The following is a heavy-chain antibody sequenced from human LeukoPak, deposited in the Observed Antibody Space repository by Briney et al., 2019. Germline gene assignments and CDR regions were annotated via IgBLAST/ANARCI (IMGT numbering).Heavy chain of an antibody. Sequence: GGSLRLSCAASGFTFSNSVVSWVRQAPGKGLEWVSSFSGSDKNTHHADSVKGRFTISRDNSKNTLYLQMNSLRVEDTATYYCAKLKVFGSGSWDYWGQGSLVTVSS. CDR2: FSGSDKNT. V-gene: IGHV3-23*01. CDR1: GFTFSNSV. D-gene: IGHD3-10*01. CDR3: AKLKVFGSGSWDY. J-gene: IGHJ4*02.